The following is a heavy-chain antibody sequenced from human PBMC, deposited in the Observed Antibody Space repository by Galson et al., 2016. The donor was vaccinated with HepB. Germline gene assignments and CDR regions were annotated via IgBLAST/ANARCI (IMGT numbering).Heavy chain of an antibody. CDR2: IDSSGNP. V-gene: IGHV4-39*01. Sequence: ETLSLTCSVSDDSLTSSSFYWGWIRQPPGKGLEWIGSIDSSGNPYHNPSLKSRVTMSADTSKKQFSLNLSSVTAADTAAYFCARSQWRGAFDYWGQGTLVTVSS. D-gene: IGHD3-10*01. J-gene: IGHJ4*02. CDR3: ARSQWRGAFDY. CDR1: DDSLTSSSFY.